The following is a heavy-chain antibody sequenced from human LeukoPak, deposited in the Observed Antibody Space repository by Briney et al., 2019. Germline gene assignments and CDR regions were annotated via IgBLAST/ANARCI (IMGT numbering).Heavy chain of an antibody. V-gene: IGHV3-49*03. CDR1: GFTFGDYA. D-gene: IGHD2-15*01. CDR2: IRSKSYGGTA. J-gene: IGHJ5*02. CDR3: GRAPRPVAWNWFDP. Sequence: GRSLRLSCRTSGFTFGDYALSWFRQAPGKGLEWVGFIRSKSYGGTAEYDASVKDRFTISRDDSTRIAYLQMKSLKTEDTGVYYCGRAPRPVAWNWFDPWGQGTLVTVSS.